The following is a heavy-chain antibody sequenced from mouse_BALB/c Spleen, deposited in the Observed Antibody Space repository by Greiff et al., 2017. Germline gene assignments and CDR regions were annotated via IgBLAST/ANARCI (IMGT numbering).Heavy chain of an antibody. CDR2: INPGSGGT. D-gene: IGHD3-3*01. CDR3: ARGTVYAMDY. Sequence: VQLVESGAELVRPGTSVKVSCKASGYAFTNYLIEWVKQRPGQGLEWIGVINPGSGGTNYNEKFKGKATLTADKSSSTAYMQLSSLTSDDSAVYFCARGTVYAMDYWGQGTSVTVSS. CDR1: GYAFTNYL. V-gene: IGHV1-54*01. J-gene: IGHJ4*01.